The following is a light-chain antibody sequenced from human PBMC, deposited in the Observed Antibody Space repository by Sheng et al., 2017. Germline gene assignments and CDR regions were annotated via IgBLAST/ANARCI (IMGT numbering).Light chain of an antibody. Sequence: DIHLTQSPSFLSASVGDRVTITCRASQGISSYLAWYQQEPGKAPKLLIYAASTLRSGVPSRFSGSGFGTEFALTISSLQPEDLATYYCQQVNNDPPTFGQGTKVEIK. V-gene: IGKV1-9*01. CDR3: QQVNNDPPT. CDR1: QGISSY. CDR2: AAS. J-gene: IGKJ1*01.